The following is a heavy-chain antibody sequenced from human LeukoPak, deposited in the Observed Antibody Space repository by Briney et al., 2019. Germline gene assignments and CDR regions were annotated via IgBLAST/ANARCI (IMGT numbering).Heavy chain of an antibody. CDR3: ARHASYYYGMDV. D-gene: IGHD3-16*01. CDR1: GGSISSSSYY. J-gene: IGHJ6*02. V-gene: IGHV4-39*01. Sequence: SETLSLTCTVSGGSISSSSYYWGWIRQPPGKGLEWIGSIYYSGSTYYSPSLKSRVTISVDTSKNQFSLKLSSVTAADTAVYYCARHASYYYGMDVWGQGTTVTVSS. CDR2: IYYSGST.